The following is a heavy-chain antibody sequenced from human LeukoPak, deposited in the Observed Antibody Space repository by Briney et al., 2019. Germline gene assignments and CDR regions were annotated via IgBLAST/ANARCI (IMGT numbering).Heavy chain of an antibody. CDR2: IYSSGGT. CDR1: GGSINSYY. CDR3: ARGGKATVVTM. Sequence: SETLSLTCTVSGGSINSYYWSWIRQPAGKGLEWIGRIYSSGGTNYNPSLKSRVSMSVDTSKNQFSLRLTSVTAADTAVYYCARGGKATVVTMWGQGILVTVSS. D-gene: IGHD4-23*01. V-gene: IGHV4-4*07. J-gene: IGHJ4*02.